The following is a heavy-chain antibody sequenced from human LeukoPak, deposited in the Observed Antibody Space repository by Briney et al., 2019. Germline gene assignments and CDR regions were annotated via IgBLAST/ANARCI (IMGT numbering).Heavy chain of an antibody. Sequence: ASVKVSCKSSGFTFTDHYIHWVRQAPGQGLEWMGYIGPHSTFTSSPQEFQGRVTMTRDTSMTTAYMELTRLTSDDTAVYYRVREGEGPLSKDFDYWGQGTLVTVSS. V-gene: IGHV1-2*02. CDR1: GFTFTDHY. CDR3: VREGEGPLSKDFDY. CDR2: IGPHSTFT. D-gene: IGHD2/OR15-2a*01. J-gene: IGHJ4*02.